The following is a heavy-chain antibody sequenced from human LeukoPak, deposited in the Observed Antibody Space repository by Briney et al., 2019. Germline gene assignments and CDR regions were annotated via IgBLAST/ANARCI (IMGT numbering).Heavy chain of an antibody. CDR2: IIPIFGTA. CDR1: GGTFSSYA. CDR3: ARDSSGYTFGSFDY. D-gene: IGHD3-22*01. Sequence: SVKVSCKASGGTFSSYAISWVRQAPGQGLKWMGRIIPIFGTANYAQKFQGRVTITTDESTSTAYMELSSLRSEDTAVYYCARDSSGYTFGSFDYWGQGTLVTVSS. J-gene: IGHJ4*02. V-gene: IGHV1-69*05.